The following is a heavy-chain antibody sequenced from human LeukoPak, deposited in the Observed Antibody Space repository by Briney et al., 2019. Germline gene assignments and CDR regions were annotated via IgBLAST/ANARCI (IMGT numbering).Heavy chain of an antibody. CDR1: GFTFSSFG. D-gene: IGHD3-10*01. J-gene: IGHJ3*01. V-gene: IGHV3-30*18. CDR3: AKEVGWFNAFDV. Sequence: GRSVTLSCTASGFTFSSFGMHWVRQAPGKGLEWVTAISSVGHTNKSADSVKGRFTISRDNSKNTLYLQMHSLREDDTAVYYCAKEVGWFNAFDVWGQGTMVTVSS. CDR2: ISSVGHTN.